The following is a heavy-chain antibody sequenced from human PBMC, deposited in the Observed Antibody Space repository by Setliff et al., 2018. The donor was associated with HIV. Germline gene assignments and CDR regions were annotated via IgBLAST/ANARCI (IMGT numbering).Heavy chain of an antibody. Sequence: ASVKVSCKASGYTFSTYGISWVRQAPGQGLEWMGWISAYNGNTNYAQKLQGRVTVTTDTSTSTAYMELRSLRSDDTAVYYCARDPGYSSTWYSESFQHWGQGTVVTVSS. CDR3: ARDPGYSSTWYSESFQH. V-gene: IGHV1-18*01. D-gene: IGHD6-13*01. CDR2: ISAYNGNT. CDR1: GYTFSTYG. J-gene: IGHJ1*01.